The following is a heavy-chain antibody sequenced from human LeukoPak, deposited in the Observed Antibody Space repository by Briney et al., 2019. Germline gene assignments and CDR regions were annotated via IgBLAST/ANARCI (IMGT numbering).Heavy chain of an antibody. D-gene: IGHD6-13*01. CDR2: TYYRSKWYN. CDR1: GDXVSSNSAT. J-gene: IGHJ3*02. CDR3: ARGPAGTGAFVI. V-gene: IGHV6-1*01. Sequence: SQTLSLTCAISGDXVSSNSATWNWIRQSPSRGLEWLGRTYYRSKWYNEYAVSVKSPITINPDTSKNQFSLQLNSVTPEDTAVYYCARGPAGTGAFVIWGQGTMVTVSS.